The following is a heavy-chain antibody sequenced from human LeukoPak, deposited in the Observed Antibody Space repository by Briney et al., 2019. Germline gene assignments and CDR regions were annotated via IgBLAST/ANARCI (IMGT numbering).Heavy chain of an antibody. CDR2: IRYDGSNK. Sequence: GGSLRLSCAASGFTFSSYGMHWVRQAPGKGLEWVAFIRYDGSNKYYADSVKGRFTISRDNSKNTLYLQMNSLRAEDTAVYYCARDSGSGSLDAFDIWGQGTMVTVSA. V-gene: IGHV3-30*02. CDR1: GFTFSSYG. J-gene: IGHJ3*02. CDR3: ARDSGSGSLDAFDI. D-gene: IGHD3-10*01.